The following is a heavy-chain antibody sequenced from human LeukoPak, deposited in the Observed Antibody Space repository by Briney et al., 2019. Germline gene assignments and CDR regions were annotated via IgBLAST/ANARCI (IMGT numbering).Heavy chain of an antibody. J-gene: IGHJ6*03. CDR1: GYSISNGYY. CDR3: ARQHDSYYYYYIDV. Sequence: SETLSLTCAASGYSISNGYYWVWIRQPPGRGLEWIGSLYHSDSAYYNTSLRSRASMSVDTSKNQFSLTLSFVTAADTAVYYCARQHDSYYYYYIDVWGSGTTVTVSS. CDR2: LYHSDSA. V-gene: IGHV4-38-2*01.